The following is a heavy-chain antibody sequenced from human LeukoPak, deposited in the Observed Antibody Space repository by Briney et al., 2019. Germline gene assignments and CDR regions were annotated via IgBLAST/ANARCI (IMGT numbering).Heavy chain of an antibody. V-gene: IGHV3-11*01. CDR1: GGSISSSSYY. CDR2: ISSSGSTI. J-gene: IGHJ4*02. D-gene: IGHD3/OR15-3a*01. CDR3: ARGDLRTH. Sequence: LSLTCTVSGGSISSSSYYWGWIRQAPGKGLEWVSYISSSGSTIYYADSVKGRLTISRDNAKNSLYLQMNSLRAEDTAVYYCARGDLRTHWGQGTLVTVSS.